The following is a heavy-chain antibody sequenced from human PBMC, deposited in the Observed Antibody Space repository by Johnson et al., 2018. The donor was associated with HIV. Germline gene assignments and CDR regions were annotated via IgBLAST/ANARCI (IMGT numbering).Heavy chain of an antibody. Sequence: QVPLVESGGGLVKPGGSLRLTCAASGFTFSDYYMRWIRQAPGKGLEWVSYISSSGSTNSYADSVKGRFTISRNKSKNTLYLQMKSLRAEVTDVYYYAKVQGLTTGTTRGAFDIWGQGTMVTVSS. CDR3: AKVQGLTTGTTRGAFDI. D-gene: IGHD1-1*01. V-gene: IGHV3-11*01. J-gene: IGHJ3*02. CDR2: ISSSGSTN. CDR1: GFTFSDYY.